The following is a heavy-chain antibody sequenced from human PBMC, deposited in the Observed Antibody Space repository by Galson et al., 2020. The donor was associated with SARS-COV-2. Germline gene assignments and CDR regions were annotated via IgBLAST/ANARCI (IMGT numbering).Heavy chain of an antibody. CDR3: STDRRWEQTFDY. D-gene: IGHD1-1*01. CDR2: IKSKADGGTT. CDR1: GFTFTNAW. V-gene: IGHV3-15*01. J-gene: IGHJ4*02. Sequence: GESLKISCAASGFTFTNAWMSWVRQAPGKGLEWLGRIKSKADGGTTDYAAPVKGRFTISRDDSKNTLYLEMNSLKTEDTAVYYCSTDRRWEQTFDYWGQGTLITVSS.